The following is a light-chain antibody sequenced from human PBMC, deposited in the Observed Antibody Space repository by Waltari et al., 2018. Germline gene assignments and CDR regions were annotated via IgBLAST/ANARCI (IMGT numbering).Light chain of an antibody. CDR2: DVS. V-gene: IGLV2-11*01. CDR3: CSYAGSYTVV. J-gene: IGLJ2*01. Sequence: QSALTQPRSVSGSPGQSVTISCTGTSSDVGGYNYVSGYQQHPGKAPKLMIYDVSKRPSGVPDRFSVSKSGNTASLTISGLQAEDEADYYCCSYAGSYTVVFGGGTKLTVL. CDR1: SSDVGGYNY.